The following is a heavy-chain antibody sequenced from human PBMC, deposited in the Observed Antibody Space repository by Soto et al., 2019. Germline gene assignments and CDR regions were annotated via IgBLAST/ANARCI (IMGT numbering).Heavy chain of an antibody. D-gene: IGHD2-2*01. V-gene: IGHV3-23*01. CDR2: ITGSGDKT. CDR1: GFSLKNYA. J-gene: IGHJ4*02. Sequence: EVQLLESGGNLVQPGGSLRLSCAASGFSLKNYAMTWVRQAPGKGLEWVSGITGSGDKTYYADSVKGRFIISRDNSENTLYLQMNSLRAEDTALYCVRDCSSSSCSVWRYWGQGTQVTVSS. CDR3: VRDCSSSSCSVWRY.